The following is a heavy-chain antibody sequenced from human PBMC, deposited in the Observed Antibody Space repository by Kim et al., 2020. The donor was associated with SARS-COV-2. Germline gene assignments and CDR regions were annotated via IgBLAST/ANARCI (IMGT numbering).Heavy chain of an antibody. D-gene: IGHD3-10*01. CDR3: ARQAYYYDSGRVAALRYHGMDV. J-gene: IGHJ6*02. Sequence: SETLSLTCTVSGGSISNYYWSWIRQPPGKGLEWIGYIYYSGTTEYNPSLKSRVTISVDTSRNQLSLKVNSVTATDTAVYYCARQAYYYDSGRVAALRYHGMDVWGQGTTVTVSS. CDR2: IYYSGTT. CDR1: GGSISNYY. V-gene: IGHV4-59*08.